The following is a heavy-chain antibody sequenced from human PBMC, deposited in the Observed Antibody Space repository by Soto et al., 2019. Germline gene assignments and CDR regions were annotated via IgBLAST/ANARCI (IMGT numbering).Heavy chain of an antibody. J-gene: IGHJ4*02. Sequence: HPGGSLRLSCAASGFTFSTYSMNWVRQAPGKGLEWVSYISSSSTTIYYADSVKGRFTISRDNAKNSLYLQMNSLRAEDTAVYYCARSIFGVVTIPFDYWGQGTLVTVSS. CDR2: ISSSSTTI. D-gene: IGHD3-3*01. V-gene: IGHV3-48*01. CDR1: GFTFSTYS. CDR3: ARSIFGVVTIPFDY.